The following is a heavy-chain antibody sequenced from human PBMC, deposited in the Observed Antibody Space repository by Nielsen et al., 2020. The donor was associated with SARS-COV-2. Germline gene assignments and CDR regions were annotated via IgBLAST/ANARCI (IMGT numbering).Heavy chain of an antibody. CDR2: ISYDGSNK. D-gene: IGHD2-15*01. J-gene: IGHJ4*02. CDR1: GFTFSSYA. Sequence: LSLTCAASGFTFSSYAMHWVRQAPGKGLEWVAVISYDGSNKYYADSVKGRFTISRDNSKNTLYLQMNSLRAEDTAVYYCARGEGYCSGGSCYSAYWGQGTLVTVSS. V-gene: IGHV3-30-3*01. CDR3: ARGEGYCSGGSCYSAY.